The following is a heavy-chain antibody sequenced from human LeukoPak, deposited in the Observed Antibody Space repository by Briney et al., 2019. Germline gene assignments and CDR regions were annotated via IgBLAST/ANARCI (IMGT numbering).Heavy chain of an antibody. CDR2: ISYDGSNK. J-gene: IGHJ4*02. V-gene: IGHV3-30-3*01. Sequence: GGSLRLSCAAPGFTFSSYAMHWVRQAPGKGLEWVAVISYDGSNKYYADSVKGRFTISRDNSKNTLYLQMNSLRAEDTAVYYCARDPLSLYYFDYWGQGTLVTVSS. CDR1: GFTFSSYA. CDR3: ARDPLSLYYFDY.